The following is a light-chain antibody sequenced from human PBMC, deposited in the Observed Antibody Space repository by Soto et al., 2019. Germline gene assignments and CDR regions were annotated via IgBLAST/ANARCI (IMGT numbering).Light chain of an antibody. V-gene: IGKV4-1*01. CDR3: QQYYSTPS. CDR2: WAS. J-gene: IGKJ4*01. CDR1: QSILYSSNNKNY. Sequence: DIVMTQSPDSLAVSLGERATINCKSSQSILYSSNNKNYLAWYQQKPGQPPRLLIHWASTRESGVPDRFSGSGSGADFTLTIRSLQAEDVAVYYCQQYYSTPSFGGGTKVDIK.